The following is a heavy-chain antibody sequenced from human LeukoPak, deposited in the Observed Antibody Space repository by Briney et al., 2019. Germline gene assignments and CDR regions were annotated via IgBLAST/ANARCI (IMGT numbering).Heavy chain of an antibody. V-gene: IGHV3-7*01. CDR1: EFTFSSYW. CDR3: ARVFGAGYSDY. D-gene: IGHD4/OR15-4a*01. Sequence: GGSLRLSCAASEFTFSSYWMSWVRQAPGKGLEWVASIKQGGSEKYYVDSVKGRVTTSRDNAKNSLYLQMNSLRAEDTAVYYCARVFGAGYSDYWGQGTLVTVSS. J-gene: IGHJ4*02. CDR2: IKQGGSEK.